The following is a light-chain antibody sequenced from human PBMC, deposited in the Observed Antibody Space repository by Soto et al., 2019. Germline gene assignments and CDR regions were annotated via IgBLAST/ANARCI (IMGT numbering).Light chain of an antibody. CDR1: SIDVGGYNY. Sequence: QSVLTQPASLSGSPGQSITMFCTGTSIDVGGYNYVSWYQHHPGKAPKLIIYEVSNRPSGISSRFSGSKSANTASLTISGLQAEDEAEYYCSSFTGSTTWVFGGGTKLTVL. J-gene: IGLJ3*02. V-gene: IGLV2-14*01. CDR3: SSFTGSTTWV. CDR2: EVS.